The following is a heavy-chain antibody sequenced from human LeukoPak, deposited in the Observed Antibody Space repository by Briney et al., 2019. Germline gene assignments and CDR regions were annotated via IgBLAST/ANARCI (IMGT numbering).Heavy chain of an antibody. V-gene: IGHV3-21*01. D-gene: IGHD6-6*01. J-gene: IGHJ4*02. CDR3: ARSLEYSSTDFDY. CDR2: ISSSSSYI. Sequence: GGSLRLSCAASGFTFSSYSMNWVRQAPGKGLEWVSSISSSSSYIYYADSVKGQFTISRDNAKNSLYLQMNSLRAEDTAVYYCARSLEYSSTDFDYWGQGTLVTVSS. CDR1: GFTFSSYS.